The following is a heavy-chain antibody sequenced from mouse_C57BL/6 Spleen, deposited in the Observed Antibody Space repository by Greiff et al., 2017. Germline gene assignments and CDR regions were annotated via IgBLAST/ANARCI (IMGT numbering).Heavy chain of an antibody. CDR1: GYTFTSYW. CDR2: IDPSDSYT. Sequence: VKLQESGAELVMPGASVKLSCKASGYTFTSYWMHWVKQRPGQGLEWIGEIDPSDSYTNYNQKFKGKSTLTVDKSSSTAYMQLSSLTSEDSAVYYCARVGYYVGFAYWGQGTLVTVSA. D-gene: IGHD2-3*01. J-gene: IGHJ3*01. V-gene: IGHV1-69*01. CDR3: ARVGYYVGFAY.